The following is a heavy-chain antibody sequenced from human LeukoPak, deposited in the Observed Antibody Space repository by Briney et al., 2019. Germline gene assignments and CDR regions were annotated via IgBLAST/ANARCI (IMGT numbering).Heavy chain of an antibody. CDR1: GGSFSGYY. Sequence: SETLSLTCAVYGGSFSGYYWNWIRQPPEKGLEWIGEINQSGSINYNPSLKSRVTMSVDTSKNQFSLKLSSVTAAGPALYYCARGSYGDYGFKHWYFDLWGRGHPVTVSS. CDR2: INQSGSI. D-gene: IGHD4-17*01. V-gene: IGHV4-34*01. CDR3: ARGSYGDYGFKHWYFDL. J-gene: IGHJ2*01.